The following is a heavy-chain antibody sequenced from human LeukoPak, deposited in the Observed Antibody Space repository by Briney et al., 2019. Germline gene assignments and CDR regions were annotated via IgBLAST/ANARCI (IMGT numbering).Heavy chain of an antibody. J-gene: IGHJ5*02. CDR3: ARDNSVEDTAWWFDP. Sequence: ASVKVSCKASGYTFTSYYMHWVRQAPGQGLEWMGIINPSGGSTSYAQKFQGRVTMTRDVSTSIDYMELSSLRSEDTAVYYCARDNSVEDTAWWFDPWGQGTLVTVSS. D-gene: IGHD4-23*01. CDR2: INPSGGST. CDR1: GYTFTSYY. V-gene: IGHV1-46*01.